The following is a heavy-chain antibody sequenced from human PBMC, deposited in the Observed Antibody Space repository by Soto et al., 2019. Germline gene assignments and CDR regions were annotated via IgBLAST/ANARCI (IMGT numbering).Heavy chain of an antibody. CDR1: GFTFSSYW. CDR2: IKQDGSEK. V-gene: IGHV3-7*03. Sequence: GSPRLSCSASGFTFSSYWMSLVRQAPGKGLEWVANIKQDGSEKYYVDSVKGRFTISRDNAKNSLYLQMNSLRAEDTAVYYCARVEWYYYYGMDVWGQGTTVTVSS. J-gene: IGHJ6*02. CDR3: ARVEWYYYYGMDV. D-gene: IGHD2-8*01.